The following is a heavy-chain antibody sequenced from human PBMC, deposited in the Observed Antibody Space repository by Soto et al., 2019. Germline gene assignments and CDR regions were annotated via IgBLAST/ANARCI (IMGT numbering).Heavy chain of an antibody. Sequence: GGSLRLSCAASGFTFSSYAMSWVRQAPGKGLEWVSAISGSGGSTYYADSVKGRFTISRDNSKNTLYLPMNSLRAEDTAVYYCAKRSWPYSSSWYPVGYGEYFQHWGQGTLVTVSS. D-gene: IGHD6-13*01. CDR2: ISGSGGST. J-gene: IGHJ1*01. V-gene: IGHV3-23*01. CDR1: GFTFSSYA. CDR3: AKRSWPYSSSWYPVGYGEYFQH.